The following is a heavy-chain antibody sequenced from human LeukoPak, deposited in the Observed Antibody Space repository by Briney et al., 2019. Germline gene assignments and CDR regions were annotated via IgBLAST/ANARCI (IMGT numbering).Heavy chain of an antibody. CDR3: ARLVDFWGGPYFDY. CDR2: IYYSGST. J-gene: IGHJ4*02. Sequence: SETLSLTCTVSGGSISSSSYYWGWIRQPPGKGLEWIGSIYYSGSTYYNPSLKSRVTISVDTSKNQFSLKLSSVTAADTAVYYCARLVDFWGGPYFDYWGQGTLVTVSS. D-gene: IGHD3-3*01. CDR1: GGSISSSSYY. V-gene: IGHV4-39*01.